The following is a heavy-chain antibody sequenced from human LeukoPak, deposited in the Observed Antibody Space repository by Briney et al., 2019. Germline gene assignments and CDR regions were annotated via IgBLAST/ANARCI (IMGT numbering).Heavy chain of an antibody. V-gene: IGHV4-59*01. D-gene: IGHD7-27*01. CDR1: GGSISSYY. Sequence: TLSLTCTVSGGSISSYYWNWIRQPPGKGLEWIGYIHYSGSTNYNPSLKSRVTISVDTSKKQFSLEMRSVTAADTAVYYCARGFWGSYFDYWGQGTLVTVSS. CDR2: IHYSGST. J-gene: IGHJ4*02. CDR3: ARGFWGSYFDY.